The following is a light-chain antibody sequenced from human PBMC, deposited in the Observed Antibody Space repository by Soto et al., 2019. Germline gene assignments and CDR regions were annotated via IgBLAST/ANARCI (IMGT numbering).Light chain of an antibody. CDR2: GAS. CDR3: HQFGSSPLAFT. J-gene: IGKJ2*01. Sequence: ESMLTQSPGTLSLSPGERATLSCRASPSVSTRYLAWYHQKLVRAPRRLIYGASIRAAGIPDRFSGSGSGTDFTLTISRLEPEDFAVYYCHQFGSSPLAFTFGQGTKLEI. CDR1: PSVSTRY. V-gene: IGKV3-20*01.